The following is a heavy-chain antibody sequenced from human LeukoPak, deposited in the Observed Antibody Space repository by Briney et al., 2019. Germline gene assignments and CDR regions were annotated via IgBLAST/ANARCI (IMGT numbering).Heavy chain of an antibody. CDR3: AKDRISGDPKFFDL. CDR1: GFSFSTYA. Sequence: PGGSLRLSCAASGFSFSTYAMSWVRQAPGKGLEWVSAISDGGTYYADSVKGRFTISRDSSKNTLYLQMNSLRAKDTALYYCAKDRISGDPKFFDLWGRGTLVTVSS. V-gene: IGHV3-23*01. D-gene: IGHD3-3*01. J-gene: IGHJ2*01. CDR2: ISDGGT.